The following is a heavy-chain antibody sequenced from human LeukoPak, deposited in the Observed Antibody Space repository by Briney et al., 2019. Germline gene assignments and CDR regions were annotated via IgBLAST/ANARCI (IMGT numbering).Heavy chain of an antibody. Sequence: GGSLRLSCAASGFTFTAYTINWVRQAPGKGLEWVSYISGSTTDIYYADSVKGRFTISRDNSKNTLYLQMNSLRAEDTAVYYCAREVLRSGSYYPLGFDYWGQGTLVTVSS. CDR1: GFTFTAYT. CDR2: ISGSTTDI. CDR3: AREVLRSGSYYPLGFDY. V-gene: IGHV3-21*04. D-gene: IGHD3-10*01. J-gene: IGHJ4*02.